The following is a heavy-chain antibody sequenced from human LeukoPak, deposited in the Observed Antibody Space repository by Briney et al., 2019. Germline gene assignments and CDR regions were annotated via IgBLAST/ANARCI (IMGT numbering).Heavy chain of an antibody. CDR2: INHSGST. Sequence: SETLSLTCTVSGGSISSYYWSWIRQPPGKGLEWIGEINHSGSTNYNPSLKSRVTISVDTSKNQFSLKLSSVTAADTAVYYCARASDYDFWSGYYTRVYYFDYWGQGTLVTVSS. CDR1: GGSISSYY. CDR3: ARASDYDFWSGYYTRVYYFDY. V-gene: IGHV4-34*01. J-gene: IGHJ4*02. D-gene: IGHD3-3*01.